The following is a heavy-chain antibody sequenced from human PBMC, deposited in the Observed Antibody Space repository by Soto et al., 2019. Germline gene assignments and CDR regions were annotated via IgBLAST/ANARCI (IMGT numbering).Heavy chain of an antibody. CDR1: GFTFSSYG. CDR2: ISYDGSNK. V-gene: IGHV3-30*03. Sequence: GGSLRLSCAASGFTFSSYGMHWVRQAPGKGLEWVAVISYDGSNKYYADSVKGRFTISRDNSKNTLYLQMNSLRAEDTAAYYCARLERKRAMANSHFHGLDVWGLGTTVTVSS. D-gene: IGHD5-18*01. CDR3: ARLERKRAMANSHFHGLDV. J-gene: IGHJ6*02.